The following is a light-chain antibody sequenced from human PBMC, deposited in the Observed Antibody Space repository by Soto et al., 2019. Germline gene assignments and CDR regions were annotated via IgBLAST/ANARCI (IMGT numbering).Light chain of an antibody. CDR1: QSISNY. CDR2: AAS. J-gene: IGKJ1*01. Sequence: DIQMTQSPSPLSASVGDRVTITCRASQSISNYLNWYQQKPGKAPKLLMYAASSLQSGVPSRFSGSGSGTAFTLTISSLQPEDFATYYCQQSYSTPRTFDQGTKVEIK. V-gene: IGKV1-39*01. CDR3: QQSYSTPRT.